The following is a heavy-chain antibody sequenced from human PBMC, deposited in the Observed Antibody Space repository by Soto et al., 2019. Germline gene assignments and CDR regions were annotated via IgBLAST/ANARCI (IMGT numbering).Heavy chain of an antibody. V-gene: IGHV3-73*01. CDR1: GFTFSGSA. Sequence: GGSLRLSGAACGFTFSGSAMHWVLQASGKGLEWVGRIRSKANRYATAYAASVKGRFTISRDDSKNTAYLQMNSLKTEDPHVYYCTTPLGAFDIWGQGTMVTVSS. CDR3: TTPLGAFDI. J-gene: IGHJ3*02. CDR2: IRSKANRYAT.